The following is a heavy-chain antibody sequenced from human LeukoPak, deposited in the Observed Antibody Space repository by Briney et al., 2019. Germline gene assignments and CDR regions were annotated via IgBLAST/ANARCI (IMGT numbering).Heavy chain of an antibody. CDR2: ISDSSAM. CDR1: GFTFSTYS. D-gene: IGHD5-12*01. V-gene: IGHV3-48*01. Sequence: GSLRLSCAASGFTFSTYSMKWVRQAPGKGLEWVSYISDSSAMYYADSVRGRFTISRENDKNSLFLQMNSLRVEDTAVYYCARDGGYSGYDADCWGQGTLVTVSS. J-gene: IGHJ4*02. CDR3: ARDGGYSGYDADC.